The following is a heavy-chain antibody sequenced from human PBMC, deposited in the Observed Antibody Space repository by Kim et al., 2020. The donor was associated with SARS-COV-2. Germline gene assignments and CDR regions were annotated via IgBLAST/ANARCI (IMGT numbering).Heavy chain of an antibody. D-gene: IGHD4-17*01. J-gene: IGHJ6*02. CDR3: ARGLAVTSYYYYYGMDV. CDR2: INHSGST. V-gene: IGHV4-34*01. Sequence: SETLSLTCAVYGGSFSGYYWSWIRQPPGKGLEWIGEINHSGSTNYNPSLKSRVTISVDTSKNQFSLKLSSVTAADTAVYYCARGLAVTSYYYYYGMDVWGQGTTVTVSS. CDR1: GGSFSGYY.